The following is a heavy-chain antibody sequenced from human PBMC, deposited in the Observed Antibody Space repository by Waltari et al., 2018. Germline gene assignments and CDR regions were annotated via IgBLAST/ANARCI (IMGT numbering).Heavy chain of an antibody. D-gene: IGHD2-15*01. CDR2: FYYSAPT. J-gene: IGHJ6*01. V-gene: IGHV4-59*08. Sequence: QVQLQESGPGLVKPSETLSLTCSVSGGSISSFYLSWIRQSPGKGLEWIGCFYYSAPTKYNSALKSRVSISGDTSNNQFSLQLTSVTAADTAVYYCARHLSTLTGGLDVWGQGATVTVS. CDR3: ARHLSTLTGGLDV. CDR1: GGSISSFY.